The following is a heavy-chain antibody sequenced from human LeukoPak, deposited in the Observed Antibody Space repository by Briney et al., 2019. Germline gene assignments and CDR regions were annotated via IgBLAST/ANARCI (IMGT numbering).Heavy chain of an antibody. D-gene: IGHD3-3*01. J-gene: IGHJ4*02. V-gene: IGHV3-15*01. Sequence: GGSLRLSCAASGFTFSNAWMSWVRQAPGKGLEWVGRIKSKTDGGTTDYAAHVKGRFTISRDDSKNTLYLQMNSLKTEDTAVYYCTTYYDFWSGYYNGRNYWGQGTLVTVSS. CDR2: IKSKTDGGTT. CDR1: GFTFSNAW. CDR3: TTYYDFWSGYYNGRNY.